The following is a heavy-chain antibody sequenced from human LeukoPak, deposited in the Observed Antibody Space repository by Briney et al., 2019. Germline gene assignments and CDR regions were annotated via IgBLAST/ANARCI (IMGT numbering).Heavy chain of an antibody. CDR3: ARGPLGGESFDI. CDR1: GGSISSSSYY. CDR2: IYYSGST. V-gene: IGHV4-39*07. D-gene: IGHD3-16*01. J-gene: IGHJ3*02. Sequence: SETLSLTCTVSGGSISSSSYYWGWIRQPPGKGLEWIGSIYYSGSTYYKPSLKSRVTISIDTSKNQFSLRLTSVTAADTAVYYCARGPLGGESFDIWGQGTMVTVSS.